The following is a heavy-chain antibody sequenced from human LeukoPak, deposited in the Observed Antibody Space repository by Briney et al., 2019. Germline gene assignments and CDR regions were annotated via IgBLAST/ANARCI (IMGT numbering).Heavy chain of an antibody. V-gene: IGHV3-48*04. CDR2: ITSSTSAI. J-gene: IGHJ6*02. CDR3: AREAGYCSSTSCSGGMDV. D-gene: IGHD2-2*01. CDR1: GFTFSSYS. Sequence: GGSLRLSCAASGFTFSSYSMNWVRQAPGKGLEWVSYITSSTSAIYYADSVKGRFTISRDNAKNSLYLQMNSLRAGDTAVYYCAREAGYCSSTSCSGGMDVWGQGTTVTVSS.